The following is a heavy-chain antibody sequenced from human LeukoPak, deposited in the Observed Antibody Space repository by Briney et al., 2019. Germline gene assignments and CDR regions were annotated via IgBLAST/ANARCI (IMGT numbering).Heavy chain of an antibody. CDR3: AKDRSAGGLLWELLTLFP. J-gene: IGHJ5*02. V-gene: IGHV3-23*01. CDR2: ISGSGGST. D-gene: IGHD1-26*01. CDR1: GFTFSSYA. Sequence: GGSLRLSCAASGFTFSSYAMSWVRQAPGKGLEWVSAISGSGGSTYYADSVKGRFTISRDNSKNTLYLQMNSLRAEDTAVYYCAKDRSAGGLLWELLTLFPWGQGTLVTVSS.